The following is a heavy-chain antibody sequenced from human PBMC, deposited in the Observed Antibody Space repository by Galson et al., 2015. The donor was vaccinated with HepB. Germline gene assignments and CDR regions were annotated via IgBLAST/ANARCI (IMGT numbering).Heavy chain of an antibody. Sequence: QSGAEVKKPGESLKISCQGFGYSFTSYWIGWVRQMPGKGLEWMGIIFPGDSDVRKRPSFQGQVTISADKSISTAYLQWRSLKASDTAMYYCARMQGVRWPSPVPNWYFDLWGRGTLVTVSS. CDR3: ARMQGVRWPSPVPNWYFDL. CDR2: IFPGDSDV. CDR1: GYSFTSYW. J-gene: IGHJ2*01. D-gene: IGHD3-10*01. V-gene: IGHV5-51*01.